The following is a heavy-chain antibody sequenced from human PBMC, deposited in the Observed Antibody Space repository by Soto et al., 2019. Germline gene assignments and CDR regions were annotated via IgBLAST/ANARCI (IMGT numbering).Heavy chain of an antibody. CDR3: ATSYDSGFDP. Sequence: QIQLVQSGAEVKKPGASVKVSCKASGYSFSSYGISWVRQAPGQGLEWMGWISVNNGNTNYAPKFQGRVTMTTDTSTSTACMELRSLRSDDTAVYYCATSYDSGFDPWGQGTLVTVSS. CDR2: ISVNNGNT. J-gene: IGHJ5*02. CDR1: GYSFSSYG. D-gene: IGHD5-12*01. V-gene: IGHV1-18*04.